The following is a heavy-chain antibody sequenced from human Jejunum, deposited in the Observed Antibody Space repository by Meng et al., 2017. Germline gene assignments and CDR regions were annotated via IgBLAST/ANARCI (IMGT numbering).Heavy chain of an antibody. J-gene: IGHJ4*02. CDR3: ARERGDSNSWNY. CDR1: GYSFSDYY. Sequence: QVQLMQAGAEVKTPGASVKVSCKASGYSFSDYYMHWVRQAPGQRLQWMGQINPHNGDTHYAQKFQGRVTMTRDKSISTVYMELRRLTSDDTAVYFCARERGDSNSWNYWGQGTLVTVSS. D-gene: IGHD6-13*01. V-gene: IGHV1-2*06. CDR2: INPHNGDT.